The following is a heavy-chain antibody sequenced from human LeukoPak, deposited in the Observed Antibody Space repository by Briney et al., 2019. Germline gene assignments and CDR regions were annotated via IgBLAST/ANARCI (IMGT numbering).Heavy chain of an antibody. D-gene: IGHD3-10*01. CDR2: IWYDGSYK. CDR3: ARGRAGDWYFDL. V-gene: IGHV3-33*01. Sequence: GGSLRLSCAASGFTFSSYAMHWVRQTPGEGLEWVAVIWYDGSYKYYADSVKGRFTISRDNSKNTLYLQMNSLRADDTAVYYCARGRAGDWYFDLWGRGTLVTVSS. CDR1: GFTFSSYA. J-gene: IGHJ2*01.